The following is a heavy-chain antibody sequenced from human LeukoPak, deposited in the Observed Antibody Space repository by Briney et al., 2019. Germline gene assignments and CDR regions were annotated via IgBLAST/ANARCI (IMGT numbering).Heavy chain of an antibody. V-gene: IGHV3-21*01. CDR2: ISSSSSYI. CDR1: GFTFSSYS. D-gene: IGHD4-17*01. J-gene: IGHJ4*02. CDR3: ARDLSGDYDFDY. Sequence: GGSLRLSCAASGFTFSSYSMSWVRQAPGEGLEWVSSISSSSSYIYYADSVKGRFTISRDNAKNSLYLQMDRLRAEDTAVYYCARDLSGDYDFDYWGQGTLVTVSS.